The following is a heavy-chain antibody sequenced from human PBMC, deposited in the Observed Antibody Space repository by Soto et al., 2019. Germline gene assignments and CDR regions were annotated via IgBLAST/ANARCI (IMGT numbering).Heavy chain of an antibody. J-gene: IGHJ4*02. CDR3: ARSVAVPGAXIDY. Sequence: SETLSLTCSVSGGSISGSYWGWIRQSPGKGLEWLGYVYYTGSTNYSPSLRSRVSISVDTSKNEFSLRLSSVTAADTAVYFCARSVAVPGAXIDYWCQGTKVTVSS. CDR2: VYYTGST. CDR1: GGSISGSY. V-gene: IGHV4-59*01. D-gene: IGHD6-19*01.